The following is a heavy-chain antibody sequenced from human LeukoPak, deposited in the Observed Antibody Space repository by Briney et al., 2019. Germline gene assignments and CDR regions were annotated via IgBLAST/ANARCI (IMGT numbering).Heavy chain of an antibody. D-gene: IGHD1-14*01. V-gene: IGHV4-4*02. CDR3: ASTGY. CDR2: IYHSGST. J-gene: IGHJ4*02. CDR1: GGSISSDNW. Sequence: SETLSLTCAVSGGSISSDNWWSWVRQPPGKGLEWIGEIYHSGSTYYNSSLKSRVTISVDTSKNQFSLKLNSVTAADTAVYYCASTGYWGQGTLVTVSP.